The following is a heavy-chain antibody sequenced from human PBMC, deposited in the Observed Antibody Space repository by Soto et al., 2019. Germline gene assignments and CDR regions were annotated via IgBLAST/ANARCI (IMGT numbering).Heavy chain of an antibody. CDR3: SSRRVLLWYFEY. J-gene: IGHJ4*02. CDR2: ISGSGETT. CDR1: GFTFSNNH. V-gene: IGHV3-23*01. D-gene: IGHD2-15*01. Sequence: GGSLRLSCAASGFTFSNNHMAWVRQAQGEGLEWVSSISGSGETTWYSDSVKGRFTISRDNSKNTLYLQMNSLRAEDTAVYYCSSRRVLLWYFEYWGQGTPVTVSS.